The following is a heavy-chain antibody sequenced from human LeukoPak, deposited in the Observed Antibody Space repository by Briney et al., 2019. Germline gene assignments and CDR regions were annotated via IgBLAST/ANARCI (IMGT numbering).Heavy chain of an antibody. D-gene: IGHD4-17*01. CDR2: ISYSGNT. Sequence: PSETLSLTCTVSGGSISNGDHYWSWIRQHPGKGLEWIGYISYSGNTYYNPSLRSRASISADTPKSQFSLKLSSTTAADTAVYYCARATVATPSEFDYWGQGTLVTVSS. CDR1: GGSISNGDHY. V-gene: IGHV4-31*03. CDR3: ARATVATPSEFDY. J-gene: IGHJ4*02.